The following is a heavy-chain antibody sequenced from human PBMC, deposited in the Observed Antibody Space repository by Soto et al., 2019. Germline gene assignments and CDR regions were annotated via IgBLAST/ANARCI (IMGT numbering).Heavy chain of an antibody. D-gene: IGHD6-6*01. CDR2: VFYRGGT. Sequence: SETLSLTCSVSDDSISSYYWSWIRQPPGKGLQWIGYVFYRGGTAYNPSLKSRVTISLDMSKKQFSLNLNSVTAADTAVYYCSRDGIPNSSSPFVIGHWGRGTLVTVSS. V-gene: IGHV4-59*01. CDR1: DDSISSYY. J-gene: IGHJ5*02. CDR3: SRDGIPNSSSPFVIGH.